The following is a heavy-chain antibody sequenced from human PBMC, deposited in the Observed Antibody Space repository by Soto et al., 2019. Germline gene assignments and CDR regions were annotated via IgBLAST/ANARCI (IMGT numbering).Heavy chain of an antibody. CDR1: GGSISSGGFY. CDR2: IDYSGGT. V-gene: IGHV4-31*03. Sequence: QVQLQESGPGLVKPSQTLSLTCTVSGGSISSGGFYWSWIRQPPGKGLEWIGFIDYSGGTSYSPSLRRRAPISTDTSKNQFSLKLTPVTAADTAVYYCARAHGSGSYAWLDPWGPGTLITVSS. CDR3: ARAHGSGSYAWLDP. D-gene: IGHD3-10*01. J-gene: IGHJ5*02.